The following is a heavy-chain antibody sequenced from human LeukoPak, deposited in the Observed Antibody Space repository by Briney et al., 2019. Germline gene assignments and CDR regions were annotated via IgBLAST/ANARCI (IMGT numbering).Heavy chain of an antibody. J-gene: IGHJ5*02. CDR2: MNPNSGNT. CDR3: ARALPSHSSSPRRRFDP. Sequence: ASVKVSCKASGYTFTSYDINWVRQATGQGLEWMGWMNPNSGNTGYAQKFQGRVTMTRNTSISTAYMELSSLRSEDTAVYYCARALPSHSSSPRRRFDPWGQGTLVTVSS. CDR1: GYTFTSYD. D-gene: IGHD6-13*01. V-gene: IGHV1-8*01.